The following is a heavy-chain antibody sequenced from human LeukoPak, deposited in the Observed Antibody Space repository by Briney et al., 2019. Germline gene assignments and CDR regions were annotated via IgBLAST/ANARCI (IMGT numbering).Heavy chain of an antibody. CDR3: ARLNLRRIAAAGGYFQH. J-gene: IGHJ1*01. Sequence: SETLSLTCTVSGGSISSYYWSWIRQPPGKGLEWIGYIYYSGSTNYNPSLKSRVTISVDTSKNQFSLKLSSVTAADTAVYYCARLNLRRIAAAGGYFQHWGQGTLVTVSS. V-gene: IGHV4-59*01. D-gene: IGHD6-13*01. CDR1: GGSISSYY. CDR2: IYYSGST.